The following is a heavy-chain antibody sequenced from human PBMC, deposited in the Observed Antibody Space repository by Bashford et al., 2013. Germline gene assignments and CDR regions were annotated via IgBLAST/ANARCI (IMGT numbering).Heavy chain of an antibody. CDR1: GGTFSSYA. D-gene: IGHD4-17*01. J-gene: IGHJ3*02. CDR2: IIPIFGTA. CDR3: ARARQQGYGDFGVGAFDI. Sequence: SVKVSCKASGGTFSSYAISWVRQAPGQGLEWMGGIIPIFGTANYAQKFQGRVTITADESTSTAYMELSSLRSEDTAVYYCARARQQGYGDFGVGAFDIWGQGTMVTVSS. V-gene: IGHV1-69*13.